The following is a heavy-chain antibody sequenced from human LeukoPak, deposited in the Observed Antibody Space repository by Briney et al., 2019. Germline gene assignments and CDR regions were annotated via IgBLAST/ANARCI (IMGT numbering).Heavy chain of an antibody. CDR1: GGSISSYY. CDR3: ARFIAVAGTDYYYMDV. CDR2: IYYSGST. J-gene: IGHJ6*03. Sequence: PSETLSLTCTVSGGSISSYYWSWIRQPPGKGLEWIGYIYYSGSTNYNPSLKSRVTISVDTSKNQFSLKLSSVTAADTAVYYCARFIAVAGTDYYYMDVWGKGTTVTVSS. V-gene: IGHV4-59*01. D-gene: IGHD6-19*01.